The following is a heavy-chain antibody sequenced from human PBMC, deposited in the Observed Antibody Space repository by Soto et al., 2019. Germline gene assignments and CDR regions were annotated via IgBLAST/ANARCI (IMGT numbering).Heavy chain of an antibody. CDR3: ARDLPRGSYLRNYYYYSGMAV. CDR1: GFTFSSYA. D-gene: IGHD1-26*01. CDR2: ISYDGSNK. V-gene: IGHV3-30-3*01. J-gene: IGHJ6*02. Sequence: PGGSLRLSCAASGFTFSSYAMHWVRQAPGKGLEWVAVISYDGSNKHYADSVKGRFTISRDNSKNTLYLQMNSLRAEDTAVYYCARDLPRGSYLRNYYYYSGMAVWGQGTTVTVSS.